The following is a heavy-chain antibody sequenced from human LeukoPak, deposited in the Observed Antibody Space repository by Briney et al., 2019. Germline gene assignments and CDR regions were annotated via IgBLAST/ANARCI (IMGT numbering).Heavy chain of an antibody. J-gene: IGHJ4*02. CDR2: IYSGGST. Sequence: PGGSRRLCCAASGFTVSSSYMSWVRQAPGKGLEWVSIIYSGGSTYYADSVKDRFTISRDNSKNTLYLQMNSLRAEDTAVYYCARDSTVRWSYWGQGTLVTVS. D-gene: IGHD3-3*01. CDR1: GFTVSSSY. V-gene: IGHV3-53*01. CDR3: ARDSTVRWSY.